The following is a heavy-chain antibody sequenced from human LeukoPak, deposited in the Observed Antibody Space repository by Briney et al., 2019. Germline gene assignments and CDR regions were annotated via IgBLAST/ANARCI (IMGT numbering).Heavy chain of an antibody. Sequence: GGSLRLSCAASGFTFSNAWMSWVRQAPGKGLEWVGRIKSKTDGGTTDYAAPVKGRFTISRDDSKNTLYLQMNSLKTEDTAVYYCTTDMYYYGLGSLRGFDPWGQGTLVTVSS. CDR2: IKSKTDGGTT. D-gene: IGHD3-10*01. CDR3: TTDMYYYGLGSLRGFDP. CDR1: GFTFSNAW. J-gene: IGHJ5*02. V-gene: IGHV3-15*01.